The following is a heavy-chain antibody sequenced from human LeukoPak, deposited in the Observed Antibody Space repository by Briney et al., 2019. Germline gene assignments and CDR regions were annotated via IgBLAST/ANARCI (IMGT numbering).Heavy chain of an antibody. CDR1: GYTFTSYA. Sequence: ASVKVSCKASGYTFTSYAMNWVRQAPGQGLEWMGWINTNTGNPTYAQGFTGRFVFSLDTSVSTAYLQISSLKAEDTAVYYCARDQEFGNYYYYYYMDVWGKGTTVTVSS. J-gene: IGHJ6*03. V-gene: IGHV7-4-1*02. CDR2: INTNTGNP. CDR3: ARDQEFGNYYYYYYMDV. D-gene: IGHD3-16*01.